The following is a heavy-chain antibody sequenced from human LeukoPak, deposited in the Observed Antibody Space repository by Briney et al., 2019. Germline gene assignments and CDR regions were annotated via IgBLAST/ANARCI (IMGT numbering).Heavy chain of an antibody. D-gene: IGHD1-26*01. CDR3: ATNRAGTYDRPFEI. CDR1: GGSINNHY. V-gene: IGHV4-59*08. Sequence: SETLSLTCIVSGGSINNHYWTWNGQTPGKGLEWIGDIHYTGTTKYNPSLKSRVTISVDTSKNQFSLELNSVTATDTAVYFCATNRAGTYDRPFEIWGQGTMVTVSS. CDR2: IHYTGTT. J-gene: IGHJ3*02.